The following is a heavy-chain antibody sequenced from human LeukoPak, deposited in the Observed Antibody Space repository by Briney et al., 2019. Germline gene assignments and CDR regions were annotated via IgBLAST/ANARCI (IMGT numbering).Heavy chain of an antibody. D-gene: IGHD4-11*01. CDR2: IIPIFGTA. V-gene: IGHV1-69*13. J-gene: IGHJ1*01. CDR3: ARDKAVTTELTQYFQH. CDR1: GGTFSSYA. Sequence: ASVKVSCKASGGTFSSYAISWVRQAPGQGLEWMGGIIPIFGTANYAQKFQGRVTITADESTSTAYMELSSLRSEDTAVYYCARDKAVTTELTQYFQHWGQGTLVTVSS.